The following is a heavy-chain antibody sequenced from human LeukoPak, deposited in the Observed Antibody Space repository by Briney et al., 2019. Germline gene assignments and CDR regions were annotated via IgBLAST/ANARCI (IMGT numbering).Heavy chain of an antibody. V-gene: IGHV4-59*01. CDR1: GGSITTYY. D-gene: IGHD6-25*01. CDR3: ARQAALNYYYYMDV. J-gene: IGHJ6*03. Sequence: SETLSLTCTVSGGSITTYYYNWLRQPPGKGLEWFGYIYYGGSTNYHPSLESRVTISVDTSKKQISLKLNSVTAADTAVYYCARQAALNYYYYMDVWGLGTTVTVSS. CDR2: IYYGGST.